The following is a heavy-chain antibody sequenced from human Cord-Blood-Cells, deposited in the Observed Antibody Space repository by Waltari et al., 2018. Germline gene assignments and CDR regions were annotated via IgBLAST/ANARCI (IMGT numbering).Heavy chain of an antibody. V-gene: IGHV4-4*02. D-gene: IGHD2-2*01. Sequence: QVQLQESGPGLVKPSGTLSLTCAVSGGSLRRSNWWGWVRQRPGKGLEWIGEIYHSGSTNYNPSLKSRVTISVDKSKNQFSLKLSSVTAADTAVYYCARGDVVVPAADTFRPYFDYWGQGTLVTVSS. CDR3: ARGDVVVPAADTFRPYFDY. J-gene: IGHJ4*02. CDR2: IYHSGST. CDR1: GGSLRRSNW.